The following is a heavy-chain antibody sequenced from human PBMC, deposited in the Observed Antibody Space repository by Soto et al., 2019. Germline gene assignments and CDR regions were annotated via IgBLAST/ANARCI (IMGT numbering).Heavy chain of an antibody. CDR3: ARDFRGSKNFGY. D-gene: IGHD3-10*01. CDR1: GFTFSSYS. Sequence: GGSLRLSCAASGFTFSSYSMNWVRQAPGKGLEWVSSISSSSSYIYYADSVKGRFTISRDNAKNSLYLQMNSLRAEDTAVYYCARDFRGSKNFGYWGQGTLVTVSS. J-gene: IGHJ4*02. V-gene: IGHV3-21*01. CDR2: ISSSSSYI.